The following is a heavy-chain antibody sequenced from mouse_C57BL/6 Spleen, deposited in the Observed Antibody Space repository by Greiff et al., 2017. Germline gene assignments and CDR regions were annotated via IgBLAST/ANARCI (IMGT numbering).Heavy chain of an antibody. V-gene: IGHV1-52*01. D-gene: IGHD1-1*01. CDR1: GYTFPSYW. Sequence: VQLQQPGAELVRPGSSVQLSSKASGYTFPSYWMHWVKQRPIQGLERIGNIDPSDSETHYNQKFKDKATLTVDKSSSTAYMQLSSLTSEDSAVYYCARSLSGSSPFAYWRQGTTLTVSA. CDR3: ARSLSGSSPFAY. J-gene: IGHJ2*01. CDR2: IDPSDSET.